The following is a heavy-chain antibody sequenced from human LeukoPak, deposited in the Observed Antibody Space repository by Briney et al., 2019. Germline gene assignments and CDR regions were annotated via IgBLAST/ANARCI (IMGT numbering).Heavy chain of an antibody. D-gene: IGHD6-13*01. V-gene: IGHV1-2*02. CDR1: GYTFTGSF. Sequence: ASVKVSCKASGYTFTGSFMHWVRQAPGRGLEWMGWINPNTGSTNFAQKFQGRVTMTRDTSISTAYMELSRLRSDDTAVYYCARENAAGYYCDYWGQGTLVTVSS. CDR3: ARENAAGYYCDY. CDR2: INPNTGST. J-gene: IGHJ4*02.